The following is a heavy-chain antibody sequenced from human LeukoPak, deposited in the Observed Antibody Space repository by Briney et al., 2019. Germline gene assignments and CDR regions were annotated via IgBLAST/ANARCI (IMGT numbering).Heavy chain of an antibody. V-gene: IGHV3-23*01. Sequence: GGSLRLSCAASGFTFSSYAMSWVRQAPGKGLEWVSSISGGAASTDYVDSVKGRFTISRDNSKNTLYLQMNSLRAEDTAVYYCARGHLVPAAIRGAFDYWGQGTLVTVSS. J-gene: IGHJ4*02. CDR3: ARGHLVPAAIRGAFDY. CDR1: GFTFSSYA. CDR2: ISGGAAST. D-gene: IGHD2-2*02.